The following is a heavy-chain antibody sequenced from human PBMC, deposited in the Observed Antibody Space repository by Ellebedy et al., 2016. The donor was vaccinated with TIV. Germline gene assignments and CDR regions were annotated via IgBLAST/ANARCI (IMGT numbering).Heavy chain of an antibody. D-gene: IGHD1-1*01. V-gene: IGHV3-74*01. Sequence: GGSLRLXXAASGFTFSGYYMHWVRHVPGEGLVGVSRITGDGRPDYVDSVKGRFTISRDNAKSTLYLQMNSLRTEDTAVYYCGRGGPRLDGTIDYWGQGSLVTVSS. CDR2: ITGDGRP. CDR3: GRGGPRLDGTIDY. CDR1: GFTFSGYY. J-gene: IGHJ4*02.